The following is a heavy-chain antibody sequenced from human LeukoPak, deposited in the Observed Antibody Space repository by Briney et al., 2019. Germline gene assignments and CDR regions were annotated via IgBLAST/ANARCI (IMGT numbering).Heavy chain of an antibody. V-gene: IGHV5-51*01. Sequence: NHGESLKISCKGSGYSFTSYWIGWVRQMPGKGLEWMGIIYPGDSDTRYSPSFQGQVTISADKSISTAYLQWSSLKASDTAIYYCARHLGPGPPNYNWFDPWGQGTLVTVSS. CDR3: ARHLGPGPPNYNWFDP. J-gene: IGHJ5*02. CDR2: IYPGDSDT. D-gene: IGHD4/OR15-4a*01. CDR1: GYSFTSYW.